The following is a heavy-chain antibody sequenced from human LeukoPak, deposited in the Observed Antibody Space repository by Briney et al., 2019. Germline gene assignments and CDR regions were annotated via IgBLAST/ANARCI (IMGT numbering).Heavy chain of an antibody. CDR1: GGTFSSYA. CDR3: ARRPGKMTTVTSRGFDY. Sequence: ASVKVSCKASGGTFSSYAISWVRQATGQGLEWMGWMNPNSGNTGYARKFQGRVTMTRNTSISTAYMELSSLRSEDTAVYYCARRPGKMTTVTSRGFDYWGQGTLVTVSS. CDR2: MNPNSGNT. D-gene: IGHD4-17*01. J-gene: IGHJ4*02. V-gene: IGHV1-8*02.